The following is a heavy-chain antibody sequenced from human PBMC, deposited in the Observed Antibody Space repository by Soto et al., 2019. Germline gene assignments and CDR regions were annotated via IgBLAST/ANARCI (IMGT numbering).Heavy chain of an antibody. CDR1: GYTFTSYG. D-gene: IGHD6-19*01. CDR3: ARHNSGWTFDY. CDR2: ISAYNGDT. J-gene: IGHJ4*02. Sequence: ASVKVSCKASGYTFTSYGFSWVRQAPGQGLEWMGWISAYNGDTNYAQKLQDRVTMTTDTSTSTAYMELRSLRSDDTAVYYCARHNSGWTFDYWGQGTLVTVSS. V-gene: IGHV1-18*01.